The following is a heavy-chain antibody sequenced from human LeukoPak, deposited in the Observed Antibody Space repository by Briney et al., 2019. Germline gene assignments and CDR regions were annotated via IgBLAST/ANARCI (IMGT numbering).Heavy chain of an antibody. J-gene: IGHJ4*02. D-gene: IGHD1-26*01. V-gene: IGHV1-69*04. CDR3: ARLTSGSYYHY. CDR1: GGTFSSYA. CDR2: IIPILGIA. Sequence: GASVTVSCKASGGTFSSYAISWVRQAPGQGLEWMGRIIPILGIANYAQKFQGRVTITADKSTSTAYMELSSLRSEDTAVYYCARLTSGSYYHYWGQGTLVTVSS.